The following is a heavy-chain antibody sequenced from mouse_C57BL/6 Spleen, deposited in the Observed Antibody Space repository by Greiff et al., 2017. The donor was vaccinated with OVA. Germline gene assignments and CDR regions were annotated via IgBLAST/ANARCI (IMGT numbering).Heavy chain of an antibody. CDR1: GFNINDYY. CDR2: IDPEDGEP. Sequence: VQLQQSGAELVKPGASVKLSCTASGFNINDYYMHWVKQRTEQGLEWIGRIDPEDGEPKYAPKFQGKDTITADTSSNTAYLQLSSLTSEDIAVDYSARSYDYDDPSSAMDYWGQGTSVTVSA. V-gene: IGHV14-2*01. CDR3: ARSYDYDDPSSAMDY. D-gene: IGHD2-4*01. J-gene: IGHJ4*01.